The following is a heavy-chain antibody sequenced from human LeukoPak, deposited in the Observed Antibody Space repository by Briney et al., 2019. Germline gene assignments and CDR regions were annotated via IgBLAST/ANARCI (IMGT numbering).Heavy chain of an antibody. Sequence: ASVKVSCKASGYTFTSYGISWVRQAPGRGLEWMGWISAYNGNTNYAQKLQGRVTMTTDTSTSTAYMELRSLRSDDTAVYYCARNYVTNYYYYGMDVWGQGTTVTVSS. J-gene: IGHJ6*02. CDR1: GYTFTSYG. CDR3: ARNYVTNYYYYGMDV. D-gene: IGHD1-7*01. CDR2: ISAYNGNT. V-gene: IGHV1-18*01.